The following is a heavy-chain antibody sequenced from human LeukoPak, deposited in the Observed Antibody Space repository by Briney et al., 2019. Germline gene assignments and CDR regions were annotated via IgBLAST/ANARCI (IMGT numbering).Heavy chain of an antibody. CDR1: GGPISSYY. J-gene: IGHJ4*02. CDR3: ARDAAMV. D-gene: IGHD5-18*01. CDR2: IYYSGST. Sequence: PSETLSLTCTVSGGPISSYYWSWIRQPPGKGLEWIGYIYYSGSTNYNPSLKSRVTISVDTSKNQFSLKLSSVTAADTAVYYCARDAAMVWGRGTLVTVSS. V-gene: IGHV4-59*01.